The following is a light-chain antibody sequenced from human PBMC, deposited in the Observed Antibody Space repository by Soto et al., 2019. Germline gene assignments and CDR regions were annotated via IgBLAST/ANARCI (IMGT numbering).Light chain of an antibody. CDR1: QSVRSN. CDR3: QQYNNWPQIT. J-gene: IGKJ4*01. CDR2: GTS. Sequence: EIVMTQSPATLSVSPGERATLSCRASQSVRSNLAWYQQRPGQAPRLLMYGTSTRATGIPARFSGSGSGTEFTLTISSLQSEDFAVYYCQQYNNWPQITFGGGTKVDIK. V-gene: IGKV3-15*01.